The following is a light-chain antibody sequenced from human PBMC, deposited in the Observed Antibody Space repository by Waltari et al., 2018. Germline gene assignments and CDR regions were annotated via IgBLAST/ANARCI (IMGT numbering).Light chain of an antibody. J-gene: IGKJ1*01. CDR3: QHYVRLPAT. CDR1: QSVRGS. Sequence: EIVLRQSPGTLSLSPGERATLSCRASQSVRGSLAWYQQKAGQAPRLLIYGASSRTTCIPDRFSGSGSGTDFSLTISRLEPEDFAVYYCQHYVRLPATFGQGTKVEI. V-gene: IGKV3-20*01. CDR2: GAS.